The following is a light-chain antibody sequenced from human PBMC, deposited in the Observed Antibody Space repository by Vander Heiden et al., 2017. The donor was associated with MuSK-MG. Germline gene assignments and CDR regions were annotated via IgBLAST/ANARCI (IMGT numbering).Light chain of an antibody. J-gene: IGLJ2*01. CDR1: SSDVGSYNL. CDR2: EVS. V-gene: IGLV2-23*02. Sequence: QSALTQPASVSGSPGQSITISCTGTSSDVGSYNLVSWYQQHPGKAPILMIYEVSKRPSGVSNRFSGSKSGTTASLTISGLQAEDEADYYCCSYAGSSNVVFGGGTKLTVL. CDR3: CSYAGSSNVV.